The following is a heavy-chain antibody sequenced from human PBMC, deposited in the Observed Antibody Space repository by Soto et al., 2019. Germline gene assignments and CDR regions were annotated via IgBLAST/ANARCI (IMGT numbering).Heavy chain of an antibody. CDR1: GYTFTSYY. Sequence: QVQLVQSGAEVKKPGASVKVSCKASGYTFTSYYMHWVRQAPGQGLEWMGIINPSGGSTSYAQKFQGRVTMTRDTSTSTVYMELSSLRSEDTAVYYCARGPREAPLGVPAASRGYSYGYDLDYWGQGTLVTVSS. J-gene: IGHJ4*02. CDR2: INPSGGST. CDR3: ARGPREAPLGVPAASRGYSYGYDLDY. D-gene: IGHD5-18*01. V-gene: IGHV1-46*01.